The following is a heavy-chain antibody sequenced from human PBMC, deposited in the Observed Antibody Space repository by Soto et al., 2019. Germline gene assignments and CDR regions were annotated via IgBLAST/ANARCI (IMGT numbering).Heavy chain of an antibody. Sequence: QVQLVQSGAEEKKPGASVKVSCKASGYTFTSYAMHWVRQAPGQRLEWMGWINAGNGNTKYSQKFQGRVTITRDTAASTAYMELRILISEDTAGYYCARGGPPIDYWGQGTLVTVSS. J-gene: IGHJ4*02. D-gene: IGHD6-25*01. CDR3: ARGGPPIDY. CDR2: INAGNGNT. CDR1: GYTFTSYA. V-gene: IGHV1-3*05.